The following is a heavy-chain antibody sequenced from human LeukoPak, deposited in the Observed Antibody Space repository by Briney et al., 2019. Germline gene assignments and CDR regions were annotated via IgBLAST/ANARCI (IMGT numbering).Heavy chain of an antibody. CDR3: AKEASSSWVH. V-gene: IGHV3-23*01. CDR1: GFTFSAYA. Sequence: GGPLRLSCAASGFTFSAYAMSWVRQAPGKGLEWVSAICGGCGDTYYADSVKGRFTISRDDSKNTLFLQMNSLRAEDTAIYYCAKEASSSWVHWGQGNLVTVSS. J-gene: IGHJ4*02. CDR2: ICGGCGDT. D-gene: IGHD6-6*01.